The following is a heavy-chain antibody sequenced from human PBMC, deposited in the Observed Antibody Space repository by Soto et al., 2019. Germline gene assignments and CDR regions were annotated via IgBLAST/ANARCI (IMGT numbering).Heavy chain of an antibody. CDR2: FDPEDGET. V-gene: IGHV1-24*01. J-gene: IGHJ5*01. Sequence: GASVKVSCKVSGYTLTELSMHWVRQAPGKGLEWMGGFDPEDGETIYAQKFQGRVTMTEDTSTDTAYMELSSLRSEDTAAYYCATCLKYSLQTGCTTAWFDYWGQGTLVTVSS. D-gene: IGHD2-2*01. CDR1: GYTLTELS. CDR3: ATCLKYSLQTGCTTAWFDY.